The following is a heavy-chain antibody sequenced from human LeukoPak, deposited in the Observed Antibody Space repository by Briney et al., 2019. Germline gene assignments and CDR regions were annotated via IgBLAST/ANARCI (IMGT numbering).Heavy chain of an antibody. Sequence: AGGSLRLSCAASGFTFSSYGMHWVRQAPGKGLEWVAFIRYDGSNKYYADSVKGRFTISRDNSKNTLYLQMNSLRAEDTAVYYCAKDHEYYYDSSGYYQTDDYWGQGTLVTVSS. V-gene: IGHV3-30*02. CDR2: IRYDGSNK. CDR3: AKDHEYYYDSSGYYQTDDY. J-gene: IGHJ4*02. CDR1: GFTFSSYG. D-gene: IGHD3-22*01.